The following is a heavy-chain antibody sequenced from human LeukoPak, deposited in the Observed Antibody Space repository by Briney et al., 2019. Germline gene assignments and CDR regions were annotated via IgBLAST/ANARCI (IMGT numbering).Heavy chain of an antibody. D-gene: IGHD3-22*01. Sequence: GSLRLSCAASGFTFNSYSMNWFRQAPGKGLEWVSYVSSVSSSMYYADSVKGRFTISRDNAKNSLYLQMNSLRAEDTAVYYCARDGNYYDSSGYLDIWGQGTLVTVSS. CDR1: GFTFNSYS. V-gene: IGHV3-48*04. J-gene: IGHJ4*02. CDR3: ARDGNYYDSSGYLDI. CDR2: VSSVSSSM.